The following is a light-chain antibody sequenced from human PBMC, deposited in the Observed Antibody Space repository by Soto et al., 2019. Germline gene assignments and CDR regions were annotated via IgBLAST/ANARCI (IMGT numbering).Light chain of an antibody. J-gene: IGLJ3*02. CDR2: NNN. CDR3: AAWDASLNGWV. Sequence: QSVLTQTPSASGTPGQRVTISCSGSSSNIGRNTVNWYQQLPGTAPKLLIYNNNQRPSGVPDRFSGSKSGTSASLAISGLQSEDEADYYCAAWDASLNGWVFGGGTKLTVL. CDR1: SSNIGRNT. V-gene: IGLV1-44*01.